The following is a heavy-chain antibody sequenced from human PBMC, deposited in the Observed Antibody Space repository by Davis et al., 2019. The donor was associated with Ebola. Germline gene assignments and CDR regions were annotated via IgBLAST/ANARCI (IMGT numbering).Heavy chain of an antibody. D-gene: IGHD3-10*01. V-gene: IGHV3-11*03. CDR3: AKPLRGILRGWDY. J-gene: IGHJ4*02. Sequence: GESLKISCAASGFTFSDYYMSWIRQAPGKGLEWVSYISSSSSYTNYADSVKGRFTISRDNAKNSLYLQMNSLRAGDTAIYYCAKPLRGILRGWDYWGQGTLVTASA. CDR1: GFTFSDYY. CDR2: ISSSSSYT.